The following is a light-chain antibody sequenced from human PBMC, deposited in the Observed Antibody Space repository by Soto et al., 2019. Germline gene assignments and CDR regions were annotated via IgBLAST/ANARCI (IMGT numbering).Light chain of an antibody. CDR2: DAT. J-gene: IGKJ5*01. V-gene: IGKV3-11*01. CDR3: HQHNNWIT. CDR1: QSVSSY. Sequence: EIVLPQSPATLSLSPGERATLSCRASQSVSSYLAWYQQKPVQAPRLLIYDATNRATAIPARFSGSGSGTDFTLTTSSLEPEEFAAYYWHQHNNWITLGKKTRLDI.